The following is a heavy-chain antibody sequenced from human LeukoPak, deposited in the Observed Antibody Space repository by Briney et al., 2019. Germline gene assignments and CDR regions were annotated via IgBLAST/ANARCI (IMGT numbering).Heavy chain of an antibody. CDR3: ARDPYSSSWYYGAFDI. CDR1: GGTFSSYA. J-gene: IGHJ3*02. D-gene: IGHD6-13*01. Sequence: GASVKVSCKASGGTFSSYAISWVRQAPGQRLEWMGWINAGNGNTKYSQKFQGRVTITRDTSASTAYMELSGLRSEDTAVYYCARDPYSSSWYYGAFDIWGQGTMVTVSS. V-gene: IGHV1-3*01. CDR2: INAGNGNT.